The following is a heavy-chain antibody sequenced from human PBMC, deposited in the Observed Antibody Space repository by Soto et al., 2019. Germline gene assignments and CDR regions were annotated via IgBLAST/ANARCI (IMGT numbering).Heavy chain of an antibody. J-gene: IGHJ5*02. V-gene: IGHV1-18*01. CDR2: IGTYNGNT. Sequence: QVQLVQSGTEVKKPGASVKMSCKASGYTFTSYGISWVRQAPGQGREWMGWIGTYNGNTNYAQKFQGRVTMTTDTSTSTAYTELRSLRSDDTAVYYCARDNGWFDPWGQGSLVTVSS. CDR3: ARDNGWFDP. CDR1: GYTFTSYG.